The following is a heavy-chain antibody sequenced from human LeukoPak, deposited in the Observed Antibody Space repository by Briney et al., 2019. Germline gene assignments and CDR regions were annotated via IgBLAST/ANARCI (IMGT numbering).Heavy chain of an antibody. D-gene: IGHD6-19*01. V-gene: IGHV3-48*03. Sequence: PGRSLRLSCAASGFNLRSYEMNWVRQAPGKGLEWVSYISNTDETRTYADSVKGRFTISRDNAKNSLHLEMTSLRAEDTAVYYCAREIVSAVAGNFDYWGQGTLVTVSS. CDR3: AREIVSAVAGNFDY. CDR1: GFNLRSYE. CDR2: ISNTDETR. J-gene: IGHJ4*02.